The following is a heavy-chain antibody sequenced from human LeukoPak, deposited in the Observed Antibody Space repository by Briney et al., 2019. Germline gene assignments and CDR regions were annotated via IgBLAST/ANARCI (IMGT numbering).Heavy chain of an antibody. CDR2: INHSGST. Sequence: SETLSLTCTVSGGSFSGYYWSWIRQPPGKGLEWIGEINHSGSTNYNPSLKSRVTISVDTSKNQFSLKLSSVTAADTAVYYCARGPRIAVAGRRSWFDPWGQGTLVAVSS. V-gene: IGHV4-34*01. D-gene: IGHD6-19*01. CDR3: ARGPRIAVAGRRSWFDP. CDR1: GGSFSGYY. J-gene: IGHJ5*02.